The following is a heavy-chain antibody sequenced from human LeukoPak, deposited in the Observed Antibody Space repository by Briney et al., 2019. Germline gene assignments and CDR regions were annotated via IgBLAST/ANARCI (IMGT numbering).Heavy chain of an antibody. Sequence: ASVKVSCKASGYTFTSYYMHWVRQAPGQGLEWMGIINPSGGSTSYAQKFQGRVTMTRDTSTSTVYMELSSLRSEDTAVYYCASRAQAAAGERWFDPWGQGTLVTVSS. CDR3: ASRAQAAAGERWFDP. CDR1: GYTFTSYY. J-gene: IGHJ5*02. D-gene: IGHD6-13*01. CDR2: INPSGGST. V-gene: IGHV1-46*01.